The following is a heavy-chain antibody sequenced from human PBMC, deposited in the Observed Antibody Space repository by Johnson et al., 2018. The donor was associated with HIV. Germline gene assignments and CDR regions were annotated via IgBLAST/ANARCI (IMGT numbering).Heavy chain of an antibody. CDR3: ARGSEDAFDI. Sequence: QVQLVESGGGVVQPGRSLRLSCAASGFTFSSYGMHWVRQAPGKGLEWVAGVWYDGSNKYYADSVKGRFTISRDNAKNSLYLQMNSLRAGDTAVYYCARGSEDAFDIWGQGTMVTVSS. D-gene: IGHD3-16*01. V-gene: IGHV3-33*03. J-gene: IGHJ3*02. CDR1: GFTFSSYG. CDR2: VWYDGSNK.